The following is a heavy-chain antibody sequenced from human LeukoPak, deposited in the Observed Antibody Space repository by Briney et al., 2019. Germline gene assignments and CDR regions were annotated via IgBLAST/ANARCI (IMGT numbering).Heavy chain of an antibody. CDR2: ISGCNTMTT. CDR1: GFTFRTYH. J-gene: IGHJ4*02. D-gene: IGHD6-13*01. Sequence: PGGSLILSCTASGFTFRTYHINRVRQAPAKGLESDSFISGCNTMTTYYADSVKGRFTISRDDATKSLYLQMYSLRDEDTAVYYCARAAYSSSPDYWGQGALVTVSS. CDR3: ARAAYSSSPDY. V-gene: IGHV3-48*02.